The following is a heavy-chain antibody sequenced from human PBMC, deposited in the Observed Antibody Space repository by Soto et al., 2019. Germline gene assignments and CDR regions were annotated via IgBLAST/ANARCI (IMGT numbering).Heavy chain of an antibody. J-gene: IGHJ1*01. V-gene: IGHV7-4-1*01. CDR2: INTNTGNP. CDR1: GYTFTSYA. D-gene: IGHD2-15*01. Sequence: GASVKVSCKASGYTFTSYAMNWVRQAPGQGLEWMGWINTNTGNPTYAQGFTGRFVFSLDTSVSTAYLQICSLKAEDTAVYYCARGDCSGGSCLAEYFQHWGQGTLVTVSS. CDR3: ARGDCSGGSCLAEYFQH.